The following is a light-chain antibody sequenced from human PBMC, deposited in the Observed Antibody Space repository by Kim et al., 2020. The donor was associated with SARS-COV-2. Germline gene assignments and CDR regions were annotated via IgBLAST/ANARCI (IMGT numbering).Light chain of an antibody. J-gene: IGKJ4*02. CDR3: QKYNNRPPLT. CDR1: QSVSSN. CDR2: GAS. V-gene: IGKV3-15*01. Sequence: EIVMTQSPATLSVSPGERATLSCRASQSVSSNLAWYQQKPGQVPRLLIYGASTRATGIPARFSGSGSGTEFTLTISSLQSEDFAVYYCQKYNNRPPLTFGGGTKVDIK.